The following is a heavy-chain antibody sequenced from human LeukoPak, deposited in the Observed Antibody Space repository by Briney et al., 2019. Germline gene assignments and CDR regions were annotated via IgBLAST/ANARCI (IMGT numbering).Heavy chain of an antibody. D-gene: IGHD3-10*01. J-gene: IGHJ4*02. CDR3: ARRPVLLWFGELSGYFDY. CDR1: GYSISSGYY. V-gene: IGHV4-38-2*01. Sequence: PSETLSLTCAVSGYSISSGYYWGWIRQPPGKGLEWIGSIYHSGSTYYNPSLKSRVTISVDTSKNQFSLKLSSVTAADTAVYYCARRPVLLWFGELSGYFDYWGQGTLVTVSS. CDR2: IYHSGST.